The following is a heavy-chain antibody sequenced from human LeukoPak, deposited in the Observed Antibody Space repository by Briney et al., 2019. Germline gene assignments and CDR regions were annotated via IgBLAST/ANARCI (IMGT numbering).Heavy chain of an antibody. CDR3: AKGLLGFIGWFDP. J-gene: IGHJ5*02. D-gene: IGHD1-26*01. Sequence: PGGSLRLSCAASGFTFSNTWMSWVRQAPGKGLEWVSAISGSGGSTYYADSVKGRFTISRDNSKNTLYLQMNSLRAEDTAVYYCAKGLLGFIGWFDPWGQGTLVTVSS. V-gene: IGHV3-23*01. CDR2: ISGSGGST. CDR1: GFTFSNTW.